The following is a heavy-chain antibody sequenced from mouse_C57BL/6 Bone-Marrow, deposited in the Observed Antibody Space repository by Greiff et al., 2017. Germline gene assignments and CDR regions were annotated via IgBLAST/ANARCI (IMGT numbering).Heavy chain of an antibody. CDR1: GFNIKDDY. D-gene: IGHD1-1*02. CDR3: SSFGGNYFDF. CDR2: IDPEIGDT. J-gene: IGHJ2*01. V-gene: IGHV14-4*01. Sequence: VQLQQSGAELVRPGASVKLSCTASGFNIKDDYIHWVKQRPEKGLEWIGGIDPEIGDTEYASKFQGRVTITSDTASNTAYLQLSSLTSDDTAVYYCSSFGGNYFDFWGQGTPLTVAS.